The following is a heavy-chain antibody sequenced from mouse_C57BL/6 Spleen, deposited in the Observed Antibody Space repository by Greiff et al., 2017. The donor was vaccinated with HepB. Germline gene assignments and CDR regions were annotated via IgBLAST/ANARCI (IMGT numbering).Heavy chain of an antibody. Sequence: VHVKQSGTVLARPGASVKMSCKTSGYTFTSYWMHWVKQRPGQGLEWIGAIYPGNSDTSYNQKFKGKAKLTAVTSASTAYMELSSLTNEDSAVYYCTREVGSTMVTKYYFDYWGQGTTLTVSS. V-gene: IGHV1-5*01. J-gene: IGHJ2*01. CDR1: GYTFTSYW. CDR2: IYPGNSDT. CDR3: TREVGSTMVTKYYFDY. D-gene: IGHD2-1*01.